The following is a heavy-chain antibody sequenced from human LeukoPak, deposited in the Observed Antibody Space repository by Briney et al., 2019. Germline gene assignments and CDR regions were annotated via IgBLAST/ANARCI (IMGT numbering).Heavy chain of an antibody. V-gene: IGHV3-66*01. CDR2: IYSDGNT. CDR3: ASLFGSASDY. J-gene: IGHJ4*02. Sequence: PGGSLRLSCAASGFTVGNNYMSWVRQAPGKGLEWVSGIYSDGNTYCADSVKGRFNISRDNSRDIVYLQMKSLRAEDTAVYHCASLFGSASDYWGQGTLVTVTS. CDR1: GFTVGNNY. D-gene: IGHD3-10*02.